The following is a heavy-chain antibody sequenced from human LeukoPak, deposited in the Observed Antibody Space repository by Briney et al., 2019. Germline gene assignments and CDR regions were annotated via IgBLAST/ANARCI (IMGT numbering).Heavy chain of an antibody. CDR3: ARLGASMYSSGWYPLDY. CDR2: IYYSGST. V-gene: IGHV4-59*08. D-gene: IGHD6-19*01. J-gene: IGHJ4*02. Sequence: SETLSLTCIVSGGSISSYYWSWIRQPPGKGLEWIGYIYYSGSTNYNPSLKSRVTISVDTSKNQFSLKLSSVTAADTAVYYCARLGASMYSSGWYPLDYWGQGTLVTVSS. CDR1: GGSISSYY.